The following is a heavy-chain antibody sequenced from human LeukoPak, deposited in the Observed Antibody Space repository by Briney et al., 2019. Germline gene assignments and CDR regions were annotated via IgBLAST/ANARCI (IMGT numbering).Heavy chain of an antibody. J-gene: IGHJ4*02. D-gene: IGHD3-9*01. CDR2: ISSSGSYI. CDR1: GFTFSSYS. V-gene: IGHV3-21*01. CDR3: AKDRGSRYFDIERYYFDY. Sequence: GGSLRLSCAASGFTFSSYSMNWVRQAPGKGLEWVSSISSSGSYIYYADSVKGRFTISRDNAKNSLYLQTSSLRAEDTALYYCAKDRGSRYFDIERYYFDYWGQGTLVTVSS.